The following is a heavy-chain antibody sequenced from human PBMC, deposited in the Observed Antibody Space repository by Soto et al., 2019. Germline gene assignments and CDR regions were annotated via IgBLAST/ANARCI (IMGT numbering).Heavy chain of an antibody. D-gene: IGHD6-13*01. V-gene: IGHV3-9*01. J-gene: IGHJ3*02. CDR1: GFTFDDYA. Sequence: SLKISCAASGFTFDDYAMHWVRQAPGKGLEWVSGISWNSGSIGYADSVKGRFTISRDNAKNSLYLQMNSLRAEDTALYYCAKALPSSSWYGGDAFDIWGQGTMVTVSS. CDR2: ISWNSGSI. CDR3: AKALPSSSWYGGDAFDI.